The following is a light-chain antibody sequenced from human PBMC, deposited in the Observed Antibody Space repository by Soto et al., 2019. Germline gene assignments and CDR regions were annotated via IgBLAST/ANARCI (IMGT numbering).Light chain of an antibody. V-gene: IGKV2-28*01. Sequence: DIVMTQSPLSLPVTPGEPASISCRSSQSLLYNNTYNYLDWYVQKPGQSPQLVIYFGSNRAPGVPERFSGSGSGKDFTMKINRVEDEDVGTYYCMQDRQSITFGQGTRLEIK. CDR1: QSLLYNNTYNY. CDR3: MQDRQSIT. CDR2: FGS. J-gene: IGKJ5*01.